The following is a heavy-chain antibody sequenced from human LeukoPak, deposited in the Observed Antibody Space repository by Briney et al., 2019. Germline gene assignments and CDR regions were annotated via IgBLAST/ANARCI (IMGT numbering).Heavy chain of an antibody. D-gene: IGHD1-26*01. V-gene: IGHV1-24*01. CDR3: ATVRVGGSYSGYFDY. CDR1: GYTLTELS. CDR2: FDPEDGET. J-gene: IGHJ4*02. Sequence: ASVKVSCKVSGYTLTELSMHWVQQAPGKGLEWMGGFDPEDGETIYAQKFQGRVTMTEDTSTDTAYMELSSLRSEDTAVYYCATVRVGGSYSGYFDYWGQGTLVTVSS.